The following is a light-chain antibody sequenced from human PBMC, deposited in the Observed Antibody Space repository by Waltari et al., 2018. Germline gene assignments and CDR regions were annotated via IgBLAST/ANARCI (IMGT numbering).Light chain of an antibody. V-gene: IGKV4-1*01. Sequence: DIVLHQSPDSLAVSLGERATINCQSSQSVLYRSHNKNYLAWYQQKPGQPPKLLIYWASTRESGVPDRFSGSGSGTDFTLTISSLQAEDVAVYYCQQYYSNPLTFGGGTKVEIK. CDR2: WAS. J-gene: IGKJ4*01. CDR1: QSVLYRSHNKNY. CDR3: QQYYSNPLT.